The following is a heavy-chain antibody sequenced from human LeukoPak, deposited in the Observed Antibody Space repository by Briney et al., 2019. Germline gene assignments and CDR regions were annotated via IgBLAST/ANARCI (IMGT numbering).Heavy chain of an antibody. J-gene: IGHJ1*01. V-gene: IGHV4-34*01. Sequence: SETLSLTCGVHGESLNDYYWSWIRQSPGKGLEWIGEITHNGSTAFNPSLESRLTISVDTSKNQFSLKLTSVTAADASVYFCARGFCRGESCYSGEYFQHWGQGTLVTVSS. CDR1: GESLNDYY. CDR3: ARGFCRGESCYSGEYFQH. D-gene: IGHD2-15*01. CDR2: ITHNGST.